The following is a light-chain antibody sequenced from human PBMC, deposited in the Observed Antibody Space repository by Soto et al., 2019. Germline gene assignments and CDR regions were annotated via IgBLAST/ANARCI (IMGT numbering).Light chain of an antibody. J-gene: IGKJ5*01. CDR3: QQFNSL. Sequence: EIVLTQSPGTLSLSPGERATLSCRASQSVSSSYLAWYQQKPGQAPRLLIYGASSRATGIPDRFSGSGSGTHFILTISNLQPEDFATYYCQQFNSLFGQGTRLEIK. CDR2: GAS. CDR1: QSVSSSY. V-gene: IGKV3-20*01.